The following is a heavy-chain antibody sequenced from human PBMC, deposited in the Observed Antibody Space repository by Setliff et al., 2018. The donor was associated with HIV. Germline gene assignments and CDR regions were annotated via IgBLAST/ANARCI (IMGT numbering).Heavy chain of an antibody. V-gene: IGHV4-39*01. J-gene: IGHJ5*02. CDR3: ARHRYSSSINWFDP. CDR2: IYYSGTT. Sequence: SETLSLTCNVSGFSFRNSFYNWGWIRQPPGKGLKWIGTIYYSGTTYYNPSLKSRVTMSIDTSQNQFSLKLTSVTATDTAVYYCARHRYSSSINWFDPWGQGTLVTVSS. D-gene: IGHD6-13*01. CDR1: GFSFRNSFYN.